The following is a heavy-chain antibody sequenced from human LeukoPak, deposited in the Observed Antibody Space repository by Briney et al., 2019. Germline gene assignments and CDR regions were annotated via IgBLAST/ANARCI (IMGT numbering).Heavy chain of an antibody. Sequence: TSETLSLTCTVSGGSISSYYWSWIRQPPGKGLEWIGEINHSGSTNYNPSLKSRVTISVDTSKNQFSLKLSSVTAADTAVYYCASLNTVTIIHAFDIWGQGTMVTVSS. D-gene: IGHD4-11*01. J-gene: IGHJ3*02. CDR2: INHSGST. CDR3: ASLNTVTIIHAFDI. V-gene: IGHV4-34*01. CDR1: GGSISSYY.